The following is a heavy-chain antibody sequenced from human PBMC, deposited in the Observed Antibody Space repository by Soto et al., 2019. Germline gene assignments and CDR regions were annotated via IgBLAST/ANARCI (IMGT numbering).Heavy chain of an antibody. CDR3: AKSNWPGYSSSWYFFGMDV. J-gene: IGHJ6*02. CDR1: GFTFSSYG. CDR2: ISYDGSNK. V-gene: IGHV3-30*18. Sequence: ESGGGVVQPGRSLRLSCAASGFTFSSYGMHWVRQAPGKGLEWVAVISYDGSNKYYADSVKGRFTISRDNSKNTLYLQMNSLIAEDTAVYYCAKSNWPGYSSSWYFFGMDVWGQGTTVTVSS. D-gene: IGHD6-13*01.